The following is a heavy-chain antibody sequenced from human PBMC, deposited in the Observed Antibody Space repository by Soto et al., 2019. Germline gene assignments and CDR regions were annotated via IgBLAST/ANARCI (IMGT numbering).Heavy chain of an antibody. CDR3: ARLHGYCISTRCYGYYGMVV. D-gene: IGHD2-2*01. J-gene: IGHJ6*02. CDR2: ISYSGST. Sequence: QLQLQESGPGLVKPSETLSLTCTVSGGSISSSSYYWGWIRQPPGKGLEWIGSISYSGSTYYNPSLKSRVTMSVDTSKNQFSLKLSSVTAADTAVYYCARLHGYCISTRCYGYYGMVVCGQGTTVTVSS. CDR1: GGSISSSSYY. V-gene: IGHV4-39*01.